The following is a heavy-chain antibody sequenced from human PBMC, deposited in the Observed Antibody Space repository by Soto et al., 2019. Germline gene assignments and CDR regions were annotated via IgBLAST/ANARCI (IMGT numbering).Heavy chain of an antibody. CDR2: IDPSDSQT. Sequence: GESLKISCKGSGYSFAGYWITWVRQKPGKGLEWMGRIDPSDSQTYYSPSFRGHVTISATKSISTAYLQWSSLKASDTAMYYCARLPRGYSYGSLYYYGMDVWGQGTTVTVSS. J-gene: IGHJ6*02. CDR3: ARLPRGYSYGSLYYYGMDV. D-gene: IGHD5-18*01. V-gene: IGHV5-10-1*01. CDR1: GYSFAGYW.